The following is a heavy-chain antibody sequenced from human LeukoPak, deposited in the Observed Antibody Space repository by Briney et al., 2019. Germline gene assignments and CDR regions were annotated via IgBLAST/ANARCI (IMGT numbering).Heavy chain of an antibody. CDR2: INRSGST. D-gene: IGHD3-3*01. Sequence: SETLSLTCAVYGGSFSGYYWSWIRQPPGKGLEWIGEINRSGSTNYNPSLKSRVTISVDTSKNQFSLKLSSVTAADTAVYYCARGLAGGRITIFGVVIREVGFDYWGQGTLVTVSS. CDR3: ARGLAGGRITIFGVVIREVGFDY. CDR1: GGSFSGYY. V-gene: IGHV4-34*01. J-gene: IGHJ4*02.